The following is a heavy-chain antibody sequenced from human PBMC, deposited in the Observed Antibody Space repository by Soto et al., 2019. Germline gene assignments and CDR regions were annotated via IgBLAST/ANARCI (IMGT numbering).Heavy chain of an antibody. V-gene: IGHV1-2*02. CDR2: INPYNGGT. Sequence: QVQLVQSGAEVKKPGASVKVSCTASGYTFTDYCIHWVRQAPRQGLEWVGWINPYNGGTEYVKKFQGRVTMTSDTSISTAYMEMSRLRSDDTAVYYCARFDYGDYIFAFDIWGQWTMLTVAS. CDR3: ARFDYGDYIFAFDI. D-gene: IGHD4-17*01. J-gene: IGHJ3*02. CDR1: GYTFTDYC.